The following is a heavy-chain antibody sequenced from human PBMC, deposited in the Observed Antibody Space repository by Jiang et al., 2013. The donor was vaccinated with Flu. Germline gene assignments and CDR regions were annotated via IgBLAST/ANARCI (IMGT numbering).Heavy chain of an antibody. CDR2: IDPSDSYT. V-gene: IGHV5-10-1*01. CDR3: ARHGSPYCSATTCYNYYMDV. Sequence: GAEVKKPGESLRISCKGSGYSFTSYWISWVRQMPGKGLEWMGRIDPSDSYTNYSPSLQGHVTISADKSNGTAYLQWSSLKASDTAMYYCARHGSPYCSATTCYNYYMDVWGKGTTVTVSS. CDR1: GYSFTSYW. J-gene: IGHJ6*03. D-gene: IGHD2-2*02.